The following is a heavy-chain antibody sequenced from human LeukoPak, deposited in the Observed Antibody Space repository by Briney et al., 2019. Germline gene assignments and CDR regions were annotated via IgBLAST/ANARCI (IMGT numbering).Heavy chain of an antibody. CDR1: GYTFTSYG. Sequence: ASVKVSCKASGYTFTSYGISWVRQAPGQGLEWMGGIIPIFATANYAQKFQGRVTITADESTSTAYMELSSLRSEDTAVYYCARVKDYYDSSGPPDYWGQGTLVTVSS. J-gene: IGHJ4*02. V-gene: IGHV1-69*13. CDR3: ARVKDYYDSSGPPDY. D-gene: IGHD3-22*01. CDR2: IIPIFATA.